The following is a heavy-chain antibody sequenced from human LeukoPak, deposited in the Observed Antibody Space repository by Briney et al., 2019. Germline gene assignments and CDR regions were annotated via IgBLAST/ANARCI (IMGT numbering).Heavy chain of an antibody. CDR1: GGTFSSYA. CDR2: TIPIFGTA. Sequence: ASVKVSCKASGGTFSSYAISWVRQAPGQGLGWMGGTIPIFGTANYAQKFQGRVTITADESTSTAYMELSSLRSEDTAVYYCARGGGYSYGYLYYFDYWGQGTLVTVSS. V-gene: IGHV1-69*13. CDR3: ARGGGYSYGYLYYFDY. J-gene: IGHJ4*02. D-gene: IGHD5-18*01.